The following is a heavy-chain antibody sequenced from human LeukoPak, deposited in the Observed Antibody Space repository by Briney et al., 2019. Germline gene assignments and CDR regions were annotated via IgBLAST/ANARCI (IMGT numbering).Heavy chain of an antibody. J-gene: IGHJ4*02. CDR3: AKEAGNTFYYDSSVSYYFDY. V-gene: IGHV3-48*01. CDR1: EFTFSYYS. Sequence: PGGSLRLSCAASEFTFSYYSMNWVRQAPGKGLEWVSYISSSSSTIYYADSVKGRFTISRDNAKNTLYLQMNSLRAEDTAVYYCAKEAGNTFYYDSSVSYYFDYWGQGTLVTVSS. CDR2: ISSSSSTI. D-gene: IGHD3-22*01.